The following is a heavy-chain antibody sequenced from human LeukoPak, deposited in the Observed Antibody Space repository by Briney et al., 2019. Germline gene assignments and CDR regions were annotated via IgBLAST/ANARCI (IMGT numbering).Heavy chain of an antibody. CDR2: ISDIGSI. CDR1: GGSISSYY. CDR3: AGHHPRNTVDF. Sequence: PSETLSLTCTVSGGSISSYYWSWIRQPPGKGLEWIAYISDIGSINYNPSLKRRVTISLDTSKNQVSLKLSSVTAADTAVYYCAGHHPRNTVDFWGQGTLVTVSS. V-gene: IGHV4-59*08. D-gene: IGHD2/OR15-2a*01. J-gene: IGHJ4*02.